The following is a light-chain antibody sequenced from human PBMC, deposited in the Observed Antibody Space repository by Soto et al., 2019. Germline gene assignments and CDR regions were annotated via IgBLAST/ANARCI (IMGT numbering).Light chain of an antibody. V-gene: IGLV2-14*01. Sequence: ALTQPASVSGSPGQSITISCTGTSSDVGGYNYVSWYQQHPGKAPKLMIYEVRNRPSGISNRFSGSKSGNTASLTISGLQAEDEADYYCTSYTSSSPYVVGNGTKVTVL. CDR1: SSDVGGYNY. J-gene: IGLJ1*01. CDR3: TSYTSSSPYV. CDR2: EVR.